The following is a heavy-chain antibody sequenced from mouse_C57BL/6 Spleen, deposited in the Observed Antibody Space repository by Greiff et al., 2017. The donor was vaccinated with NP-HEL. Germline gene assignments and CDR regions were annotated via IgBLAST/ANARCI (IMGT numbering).Heavy chain of an antibody. V-gene: IGHV1-80*01. D-gene: IGHD1-1*01. Sequence: VKLVESGAELVKPGASVKISCKASGYAFSSYWMNWVKQRPGKGLEWIGQIYPGDGDTNYNGKFKGKATLTADKSSSTAYMQLSSLTSEDSAVYFCAFGGSSYFDYWGQGTTLTVSS. J-gene: IGHJ2*01. CDR2: IYPGDGDT. CDR1: GYAFSSYW. CDR3: AFGGSSYFDY.